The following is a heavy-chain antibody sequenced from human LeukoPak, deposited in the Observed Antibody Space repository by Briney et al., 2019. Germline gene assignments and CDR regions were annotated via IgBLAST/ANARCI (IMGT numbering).Heavy chain of an antibody. J-gene: IGHJ4*02. Sequence: SQTLTLTCVVSGDSVSSKNGAWNWIRQSPSRGLEWLGRTYYRSKRYNDYAESMEGRMTISQDTSKNQYSLHLNSVTPDDTAVYYCARDFGTTGWHTFDYWGQGTLVTVSS. CDR3: ARDFGTTGWHTFDY. D-gene: IGHD6-19*01. V-gene: IGHV6-1*01. CDR2: TYYRSKRYN. CDR1: GDSVSSKNGA.